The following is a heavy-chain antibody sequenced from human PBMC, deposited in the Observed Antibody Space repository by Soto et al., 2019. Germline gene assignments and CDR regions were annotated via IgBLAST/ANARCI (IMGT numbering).Heavy chain of an antibody. D-gene: IGHD3-22*01. CDR2: ISYDGSNK. J-gene: IGHJ4*02. CDR3: AKDRNGVVVVIIPDFDY. CDR1: GFTFSSYG. Sequence: QVQLVESGGGVVQPGRSLRLSCGASGFTFSSYGMHWVRQAPGKGLEWVAVISYDGSNKYYADSVKGRFTISRDNSKNTLYLQMNSLRAEDTAVYYCAKDRNGVVVVIIPDFDYWGQGTLVTVSS. V-gene: IGHV3-30*18.